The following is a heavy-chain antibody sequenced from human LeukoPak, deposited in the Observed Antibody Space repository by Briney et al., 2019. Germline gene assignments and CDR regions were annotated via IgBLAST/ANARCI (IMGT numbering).Heavy chain of an antibody. Sequence: GRSLRLSCAASGFTFSSYGMHWVRQAPGKGLEWVAVISYDGSNKYYADSVKGRFTISRDNSKSTLYLQMNSLRAEDTAVYYCAKAGGSGWYPDFDYWGQGTLVTVSS. D-gene: IGHD6-19*01. V-gene: IGHV3-30*18. CDR1: GFTFSSYG. CDR3: AKAGGSGWYPDFDY. CDR2: ISYDGSNK. J-gene: IGHJ4*02.